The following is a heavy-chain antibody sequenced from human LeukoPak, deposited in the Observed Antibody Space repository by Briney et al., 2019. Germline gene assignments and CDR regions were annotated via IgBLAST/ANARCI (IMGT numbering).Heavy chain of an antibody. J-gene: IGHJ4*02. CDR2: ISVYNGNI. CDR1: GYSFISYG. V-gene: IGHV1-18*01. Sequence: GASVKVSCKASGYSFISYGISWVRQAPGQGLDWMGWISVYNGNIHYAQKFQGRVTVTTDTSTNTAYMELRSLRSDDTAVYYCARAINYDSGSYYLFDYWGQGTLVTVSS. CDR3: ARAINYDSGSYYLFDY. D-gene: IGHD3-10*01.